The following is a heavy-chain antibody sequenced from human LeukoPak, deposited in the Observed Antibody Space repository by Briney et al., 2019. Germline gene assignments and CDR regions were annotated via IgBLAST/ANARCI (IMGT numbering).Heavy chain of an antibody. CDR3: AKDGVLRSGWYHYFDY. CDR1: GFTLSSYG. CDR2: ISYDGSNK. Sequence: GGSLRLSCAASGFTLSSYGMHWVRQAPGKGLEWVAVISYDGSNKYYADSVKGRFTISRDNSKNTLYLQMNSLRAEDTAVYYCAKDGVLRSGWYHYFDYWGQGTLVTVSS. D-gene: IGHD6-19*01. J-gene: IGHJ4*02. V-gene: IGHV3-30*18.